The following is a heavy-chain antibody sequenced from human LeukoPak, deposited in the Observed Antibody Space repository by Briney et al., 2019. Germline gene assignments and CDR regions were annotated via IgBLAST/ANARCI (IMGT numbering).Heavy chain of an antibody. CDR1: GFTFNNYA. J-gene: IGHJ4*02. Sequence: GGSLRLSCAASGFTFNNYAMYWVRQAPGKGLEYVSLISTNGGSTYCANSVKGRFAISRDNSKNTVYLQMGSLRLEDMAVYYCARGGYYDSSASVAYWGQGTLVTVSS. CDR3: ARGGYYDSSASVAY. V-gene: IGHV3-64*01. CDR2: ISTNGGST. D-gene: IGHD3-22*01.